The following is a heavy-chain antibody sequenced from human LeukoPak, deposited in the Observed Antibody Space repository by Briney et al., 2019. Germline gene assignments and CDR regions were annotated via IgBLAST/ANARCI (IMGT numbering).Heavy chain of an antibody. CDR2: INPSGGST. J-gene: IGHJ4*02. CDR1: GYTFTSYY. CDR3: ARASDGSYPYHHFDY. Sequence: ASVKVSCKASGYTFTSYYMRWVRQAPGQGLEWMGIINPSGGSTSYAQKFQGRVTMTRDTSTSTVYMELSSLRSEDTAVYYCARASDGSYPYHHFDYWGQGTLVTVSS. D-gene: IGHD1-26*01. V-gene: IGHV1-46*01.